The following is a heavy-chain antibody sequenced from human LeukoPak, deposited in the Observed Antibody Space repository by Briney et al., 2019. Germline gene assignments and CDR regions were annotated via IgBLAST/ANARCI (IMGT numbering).Heavy chain of an antibody. CDR3: AKVRTYYYDSSGYSSEEY. J-gene: IGHJ4*02. V-gene: IGHV3-21*04. CDR2: ISSSSSYI. D-gene: IGHD3-22*01. CDR1: GFTFSSYS. Sequence: GGSLRLSCAASGFTFSSYSMNWVRQAPGKGLEWVSSISSSSSYIYYADSVKGRFTISRDNAKNSLYLQMNSLRAEDTAVYYCAKVRTYYYDSSGYSSEEYWGQGTLVTVSS.